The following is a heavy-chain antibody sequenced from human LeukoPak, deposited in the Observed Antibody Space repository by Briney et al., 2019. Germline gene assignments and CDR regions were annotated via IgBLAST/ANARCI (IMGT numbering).Heavy chain of an antibody. J-gene: IGHJ4*02. V-gene: IGHV3-48*01. CDR2: ITQTGGTI. D-gene: IGHD2-2*01. CDR3: AKDSLIVVVPV. Sequence: PGGSLRLSCAASGFTSNIFRMSWVRQTPGKGLEWLSYITQTGGTIYYADSVKGRFTISRDNSKNTLYLHMNSLRAEDTAVYYCAKDSLIVVVPVWGQGTLVTVSS. CDR1: GFTSNIFR.